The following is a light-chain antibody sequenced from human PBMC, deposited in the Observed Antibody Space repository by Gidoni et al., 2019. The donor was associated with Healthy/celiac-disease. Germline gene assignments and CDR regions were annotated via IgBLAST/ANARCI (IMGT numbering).Light chain of an antibody. Sequence: DIQMTQSPSTLSASVGDRVTITCRASQSISSWLAWYQQKTGKAPKLLIYKASSLESGVPSRFSGSGSGTEFTLTISSLQPDDFATYYCQQYNSYPFGQGTKVEIK. V-gene: IGKV1-5*03. J-gene: IGKJ1*01. CDR2: KAS. CDR1: QSISSW. CDR3: QQYNSYP.